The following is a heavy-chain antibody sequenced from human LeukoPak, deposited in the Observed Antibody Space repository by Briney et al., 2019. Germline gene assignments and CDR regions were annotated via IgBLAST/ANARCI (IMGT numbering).Heavy chain of an antibody. CDR1: GGSISSSNYY. J-gene: IGHJ4*02. CDR2: IYYTGST. Sequence: SETLSLTCAVSGGSISSSNYYWGWIRQPPGKGLEWIATIYYTGSTYYNPSLKSRVTMSLDTSQNQFSLKVSSVAVEDTAVYYCARFLYYDPGGPPYWGQGTLVIVSS. D-gene: IGHD3-16*01. V-gene: IGHV4-39*01. CDR3: ARFLYYDPGGPPY.